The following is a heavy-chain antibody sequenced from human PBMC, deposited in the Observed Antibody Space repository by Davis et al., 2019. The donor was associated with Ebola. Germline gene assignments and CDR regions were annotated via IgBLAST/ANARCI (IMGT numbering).Heavy chain of an antibody. CDR1: GGSISSYY. Sequence: MPSETLSLTCTVSGGSISSYYWSWIRQPPGKGLEWIGEINHSGSTNYNPSLKSRVTISVDTSKNQFSLKLSSVTAADTAVYYCARGRVVVVAAKPYYYYGMDVWGQGTTVTVSS. V-gene: IGHV4-34*01. J-gene: IGHJ6*02. CDR2: INHSGST. CDR3: ARGRVVVVAAKPYYYYGMDV. D-gene: IGHD2-15*01.